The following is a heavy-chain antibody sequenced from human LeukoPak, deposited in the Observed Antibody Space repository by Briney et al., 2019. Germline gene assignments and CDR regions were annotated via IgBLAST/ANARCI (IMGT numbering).Heavy chain of an antibody. J-gene: IGHJ5*02. Sequence: SETLSLTCTVSGGSISSYHWSWIRQPPGKGLEWVGYMSYSGSTNYNPSLKSRVTISIDTSKNQFSLKLSSVTAADTAVYYCASGGYCGSTDCYPNWFDPWGQGTLVTVSS. V-gene: IGHV4-59*01. CDR2: MSYSGST. CDR3: ASGGYCGSTDCYPNWFDP. CDR1: GGSISSYH. D-gene: IGHD2-2*01.